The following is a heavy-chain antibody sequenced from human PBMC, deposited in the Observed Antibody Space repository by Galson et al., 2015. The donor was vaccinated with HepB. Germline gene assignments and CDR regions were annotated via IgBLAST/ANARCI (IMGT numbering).Heavy chain of an antibody. V-gene: IGHV3-23*01. Sequence: SLRLSCAASGFTFSSYAMSWVRQAPGKGLEWVSAISGSGGSTYYADSVKGRFIISRDNSKNTLFLQMNSLRAEDTAVYYCAREIWNYGFDYFDYWGQGTLVTVSS. CDR1: GFTFSSYA. CDR3: AREIWNYGFDYFDY. D-gene: IGHD1-7*01. CDR2: ISGSGGST. J-gene: IGHJ4*02.